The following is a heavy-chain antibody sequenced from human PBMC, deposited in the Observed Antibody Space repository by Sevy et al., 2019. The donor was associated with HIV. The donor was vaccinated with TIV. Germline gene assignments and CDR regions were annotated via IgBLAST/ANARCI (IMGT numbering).Heavy chain of an antibody. CDR2: IKQDGSEK. CDR3: ARVGYCGGDCYPHY. V-gene: IGHV3-7*01. CDR1: VFTFSSYW. J-gene: IGHJ4*02. D-gene: IGHD2-21*02. Sequence: GGSLRLSCAASVFTFSSYWTSWVRQAPGKGLEWVANIKQDGSEKYYVDSVKGRFTISRDNAKNSLYLQMNSLRAEDTAVYYCARVGYCGGDCYPHYWGQGTLVTVSS.